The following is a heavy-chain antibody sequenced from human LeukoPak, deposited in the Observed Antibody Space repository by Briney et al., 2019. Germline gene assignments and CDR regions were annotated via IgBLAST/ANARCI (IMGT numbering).Heavy chain of an antibody. CDR1: GGTFSSYA. J-gene: IGHJ6*02. CDR2: IIPIFGTA. D-gene: IGHD2-8*01. CDR3: AHSTIVLMVYASSYYGMDV. V-gene: IGHV1-69*13. Sequence: GASVKVSFKASGGTFSSYAISWVRQAPGQGLEWMGGIIPIFGTANYAQKFQGRVTITADESTSTAYMELSSLRSEDTAVYYCAHSTIVLMVYASSYYGMDVWGQGTTVTVSS.